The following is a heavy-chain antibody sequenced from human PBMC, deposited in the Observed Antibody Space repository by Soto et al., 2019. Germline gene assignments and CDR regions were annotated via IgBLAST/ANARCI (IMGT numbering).Heavy chain of an antibody. CDR3: ARESEDLTSNFDY. CDR1: GFSFKDYY. V-gene: IGHV3-11*01. J-gene: IGHJ4*02. CDR2: ITSSGGNA. Sequence: GGSLRLSCAASGFSFKDYYMTWMRQTPEKGLEWISTITSSGGNAYYVASVKGRVTISRDNAHNSLYLQMSGLRAEDTALYYCARESEDLTSNFDYWGQGTLVTVSS.